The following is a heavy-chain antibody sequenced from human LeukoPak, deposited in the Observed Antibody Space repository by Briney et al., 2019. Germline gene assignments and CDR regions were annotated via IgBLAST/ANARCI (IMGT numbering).Heavy chain of an antibody. D-gene: IGHD3-22*01. CDR3: AADPYYNDKNGYSTWFDP. J-gene: IGHJ5*02. V-gene: IGHV1-58*01. CDR2: IVDGSDNT. CDR1: GFTFTSSA. Sequence: GTAAKVSCKASGFTFTSSAVQWVRQARGQRLEWIGWIVDGSDNTNYAQKFQKRVTFTRDMSTSTAYMELSSLRSEDTAVYYCAADPYYNDKNGYSTWFDPWGQGTLVTASS.